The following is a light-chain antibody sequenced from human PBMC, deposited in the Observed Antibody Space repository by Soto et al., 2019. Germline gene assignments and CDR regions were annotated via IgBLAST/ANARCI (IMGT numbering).Light chain of an antibody. CDR3: QVWDSSSDHYV. V-gene: IGLV3-21*02. CDR1: DIASKS. Sequence: SYDLTQPPSVSVAPGQTARISCGGNDIASKSVHWSQQKPGQAPVLAVYDDNDRPSGIPERLSGSNSGDTATLTISRVEAGDAADYYCQVWDSSSDHYVFGSGTKVTVL. CDR2: DDN. J-gene: IGLJ1*01.